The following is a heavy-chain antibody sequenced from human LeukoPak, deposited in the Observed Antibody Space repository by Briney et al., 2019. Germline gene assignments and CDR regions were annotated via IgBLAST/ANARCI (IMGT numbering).Heavy chain of an antibody. CDR2: IYYSGST. CDR3: ARDLSSHLDY. Sequence: PSETLSLTCTVSGGSISSYYWSWTRQPPGKGLEWIGYIYYSGSTYYNPSLKSRVTISVDTSKNQFSLKLSSVTAADTAVYYCARDLSSHLDYWGQGTLVTVSS. V-gene: IGHV4-30-4*01. CDR1: GGSISSYY. J-gene: IGHJ4*02. D-gene: IGHD6-13*01.